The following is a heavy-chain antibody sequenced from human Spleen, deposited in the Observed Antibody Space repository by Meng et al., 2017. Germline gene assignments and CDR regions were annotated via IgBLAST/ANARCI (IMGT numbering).Heavy chain of an antibody. Sequence: GQSLGWGVRLLTSSQTLSLPCVVSGGSFSDYYWSWIRQPPGKGLEWIGEINHSGSTNYNPSLESRATISVDTSQNNLSLKLSSVTAADTAVYYCARKGLGLGFDYWGQGTLVTRLL. CDR3: ARKGLGLGFDY. CDR1: GGSFSDYY. J-gene: IGHJ4*02. CDR2: INHSGST. D-gene: IGHD6-19*01. V-gene: IGHV4-34*01.